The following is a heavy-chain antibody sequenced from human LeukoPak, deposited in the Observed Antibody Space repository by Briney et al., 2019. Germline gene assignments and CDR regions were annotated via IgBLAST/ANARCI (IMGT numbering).Heavy chain of an antibody. V-gene: IGHV4-4*07. J-gene: IGHJ6*03. Sequence: SETLSLTCTVSGGSIISNYWRWIRQSAGTGLEWIGRIYGSGVTDYNPSLKSRVTMSLDTSRKQFSLRLTSVTAADTALYSCAKLKFYDSTGYSPGYYMDVWGKGTTVSVFS. CDR1: GGSIISNY. CDR3: AKLKFYDSTGYSPGYYMDV. D-gene: IGHD3-22*01. CDR2: IYGSGVT.